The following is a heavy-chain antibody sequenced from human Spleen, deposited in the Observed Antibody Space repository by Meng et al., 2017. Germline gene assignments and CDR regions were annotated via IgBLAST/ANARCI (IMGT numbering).Heavy chain of an antibody. CDR3: TTGRPIDY. J-gene: IGHJ4*02. V-gene: IGHV3-15*01. Sequence: GESPKTSCAASGFTFSNTWMSWVRQAPGKGLEWGGRIKSKTDGGTTDYAAPVKGRFTISRDDPKNTLYLQMNSLKTEDTAVYYCTTGRPIDYWGQGTLVTVSS. CDR2: IKSKTDGGTT. CDR1: GFTFSNTW.